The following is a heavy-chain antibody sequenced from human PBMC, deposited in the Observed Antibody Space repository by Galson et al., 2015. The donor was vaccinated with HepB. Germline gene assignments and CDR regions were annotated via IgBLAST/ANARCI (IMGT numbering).Heavy chain of an antibody. CDR1: GFTFSSYA. CDR3: AKGLAAAGFDY. V-gene: IGHV3-23*01. D-gene: IGHD6-13*01. CDR2: ISGSGGST. Sequence: SLRLSCAASGFTFSSYAMSWVRQAPGKGLEWISAISGSGGSTYYADSVKGRFTISRDSSKNTLYLQMNSLRAEDTAVYYCAKGLAAAGFDYWGQGTLVTVSS. J-gene: IGHJ4*02.